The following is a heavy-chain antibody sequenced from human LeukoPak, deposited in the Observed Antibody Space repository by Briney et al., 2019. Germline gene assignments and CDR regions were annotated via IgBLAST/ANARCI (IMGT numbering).Heavy chain of an antibody. CDR2: ISHDGSKK. D-gene: IGHD3-10*01. CDR3: AKDWGYDSGTYHDS. Sequence: GRSLRLSCAASGFTFSSYAMHWVRQAPGKGLEWVAVISHDGSKKYYSDSVKGRFTISRDNSKNTLYLQMNSLRAEDTAMYYCAKDWGYDSGTYHDSWGQGTLVTVSS. CDR1: GFTFSSYA. V-gene: IGHV3-30*18. J-gene: IGHJ4*02.